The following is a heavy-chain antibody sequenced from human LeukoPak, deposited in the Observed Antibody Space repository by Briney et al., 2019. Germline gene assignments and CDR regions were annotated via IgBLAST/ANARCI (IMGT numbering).Heavy chain of an antibody. V-gene: IGHV3-23*01. CDR1: GFTFSSYG. CDR3: AKDRPYYDFWSGYFAL. D-gene: IGHD3-3*01. Sequence: PGGSLRLSCAASGFTFSSYGMSWVRQTPGKGLEWVSAISGSGGSTYYADSVKGRFTISRDNSKNTLYLQMNSLRAEDTAVYYCAKDRPYYDFWSGYFALWGQGTLVTVSS. CDR2: ISGSGGST. J-gene: IGHJ4*02.